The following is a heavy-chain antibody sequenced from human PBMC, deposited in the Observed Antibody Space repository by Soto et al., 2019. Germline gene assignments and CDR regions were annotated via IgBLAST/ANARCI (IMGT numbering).Heavy chain of an antibody. CDR2: INLNSGHT. CDR3: SRGRGWRDY. CDR1: GYPFTTYD. J-gene: IGHJ4*02. D-gene: IGHD6-19*01. V-gene: IGHV1-8*01. Sequence: QVQLVQSGAEVKKPGASVKVSCKASGYPFTTYDSSWVRQAAGQGLEWMGWINLNSGHTDYAQRFQGRVTMTRNTSLSTAYMALTSLSSEATAVYDCSRGRGWRDYWGQLTLVTVSS.